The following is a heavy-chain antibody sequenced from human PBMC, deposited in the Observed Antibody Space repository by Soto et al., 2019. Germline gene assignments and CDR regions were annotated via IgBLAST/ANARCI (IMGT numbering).Heavy chain of an antibody. V-gene: IGHV3-33*01. Sequence: QVQLVESGGGVVQPERSLRVSCAASGFTFNGHAMHWVRQAPGKGLEWVAQIWSDGRNKYYSDSVKGRFTISRDNSKNMLTLQMDSLRAEDTAVYYCARDGQQQTPYSMDVWGQGTTVTVSS. J-gene: IGHJ6*02. CDR3: ARDGQQQTPYSMDV. CDR2: IWSDGRNK. D-gene: IGHD6-13*01. CDR1: GFTFNGHA.